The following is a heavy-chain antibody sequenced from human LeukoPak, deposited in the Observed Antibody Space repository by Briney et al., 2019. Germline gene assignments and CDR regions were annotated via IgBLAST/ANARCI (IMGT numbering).Heavy chain of an antibody. V-gene: IGHV1-3*01. Sequence: GASVTVSCKADGFPFTEYALHWVRQAPGRGPEWLGWIDAARGDTKYSQKVQDRGTITRDTSASITYLDLASLTSGDTAVYFCARGRSRGRSFDWLDALDVWGQGTMVIVS. CDR2: IDAARGDT. D-gene: IGHD3-9*01. J-gene: IGHJ3*01. CDR3: ARGRSRGRSFDWLDALDV. CDR1: GFPFTEYA.